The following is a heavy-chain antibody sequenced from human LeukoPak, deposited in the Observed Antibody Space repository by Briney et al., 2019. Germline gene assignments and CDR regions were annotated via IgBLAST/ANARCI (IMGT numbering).Heavy chain of an antibody. J-gene: IGHJ4*02. D-gene: IGHD5-18*01. CDR1: GFTYSSHN. CDR3: ARDQGYSYGHSFDY. V-gene: IGHV3-30-3*01. CDR2: ISYDGSNK. Sequence: GGSLRLSCAASGFTYSSHNMHWARQAPGKGLEWVALISYDGSNKYYADSVKGRFTIPRDNSKNTLYLQMNSLRAEDTAVYHCARDQGYSYGHSFDYWGQGTLVTVSS.